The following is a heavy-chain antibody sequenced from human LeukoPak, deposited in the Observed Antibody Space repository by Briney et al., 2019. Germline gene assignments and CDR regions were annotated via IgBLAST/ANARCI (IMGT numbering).Heavy chain of an antibody. D-gene: IGHD2/OR15-2a*01. CDR1: GVIISSYA. J-gene: IGHJ5*02. CDR2: INGRGDNT. CDR3: AKDRVSPGFNWFDP. V-gene: IGHV3-23*01. Sequence: GGSLRLSCAASGVIISSYAMSWVRQAPGKGLEWVSAINGRGDNTYYADFVKGRSTISRDNSKSTVYLQVNSLRTEDTAVYYCAKDRVSPGFNWFDPWGQGTLVTVSS.